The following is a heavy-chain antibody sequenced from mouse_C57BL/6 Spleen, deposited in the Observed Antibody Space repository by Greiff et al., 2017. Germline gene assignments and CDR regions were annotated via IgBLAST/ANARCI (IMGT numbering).Heavy chain of an antibody. CDR1: GYTFTSYW. D-gene: IGHD2-4*01. CDR3: ARPYDYDWFAY. J-gene: IGHJ3*01. CDR2: IDPSDSYT. V-gene: IGHV1-69*01. Sequence: VQLQQPGAELVMPGASVKLSCKASGYTFTSYWMHWVKQRPGQGLEWIGEIDPSDSYTNYNQKFKGKSTLTVDKSSSTAYMQLSSLTSEDSAVXYCARPYDYDWFAYWGQGTLVTVSA.